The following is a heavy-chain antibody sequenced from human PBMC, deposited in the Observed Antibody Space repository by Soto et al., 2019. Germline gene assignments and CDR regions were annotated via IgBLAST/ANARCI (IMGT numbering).Heavy chain of an antibody. CDR1: GGSITNSYYF. J-gene: IGHJ4*02. CDR2: VFHSGRT. CDR3: ARWVEVSLDYFDS. Sequence: QVQLQESGPGLVEPSQTVSLTCTVSGGSITNSYYFWSWVRQNPGKGLEWIGHVFHSGRTYYNPSLSGRVSILVDTSMNQFSLNLNSVTAADTAVYYCARWVEVSLDYFDSWGQGTPVTVSS. V-gene: IGHV4-31*03. D-gene: IGHD2-15*01.